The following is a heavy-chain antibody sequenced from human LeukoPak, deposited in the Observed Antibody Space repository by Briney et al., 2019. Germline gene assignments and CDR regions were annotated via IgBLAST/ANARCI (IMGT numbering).Heavy chain of an antibody. Sequence: ASVRISCKTSGYMFTVYYLHWVRQAPGQGLEWMGMISLTGGTTRYSQKFQGRISMTRDMSTSTVYMDLSSLRFEDTAVYHCAREMRSSKALDYWGQGTLVTVSS. D-gene: IGHD2/OR15-2a*01. CDR3: AREMRSSKALDY. V-gene: IGHV1-46*01. CDR1: GYMFTVYY. J-gene: IGHJ4*02. CDR2: ISLTGGTT.